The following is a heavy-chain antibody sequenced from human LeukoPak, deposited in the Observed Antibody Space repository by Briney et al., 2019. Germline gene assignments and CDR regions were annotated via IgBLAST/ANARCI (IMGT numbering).Heavy chain of an antibody. CDR3: ARDRLPSNTSCYALFDY. CDR1: GFTFSSSA. Sequence: GGSLRLSCAASGFTFSSSAMSWVRQAPGKGLEWVSGISGSSGRTYYADSVKGRFTISRDNSKNTLYVQMDSLRAEDTAVYYCARDRLPSNTSCYALFDYWGQGTLVTVSS. V-gene: IGHV3-23*01. J-gene: IGHJ4*02. CDR2: ISGSSGRT. D-gene: IGHD2-2*01.